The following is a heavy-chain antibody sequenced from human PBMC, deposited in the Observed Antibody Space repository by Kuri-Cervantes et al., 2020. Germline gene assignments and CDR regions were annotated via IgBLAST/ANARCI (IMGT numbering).Heavy chain of an antibody. CDR3: ARDSSINYYYYYGMDV. V-gene: IGHV3-48*02. CDR2: ISSSSSTI. J-gene: IGHJ6*02. CDR1: GFTFSSYW. D-gene: IGHD1-14*01. Sequence: GGSLRLSCAASGFTFSSYWMSWVRQAPGKGLEWVSYISSSSSTIYYADSVKGRFTISRDNAKNSLYLQMNSLRDEDTAVYYCARDSSINYYYYYGMDVWGQGTTVTVSS.